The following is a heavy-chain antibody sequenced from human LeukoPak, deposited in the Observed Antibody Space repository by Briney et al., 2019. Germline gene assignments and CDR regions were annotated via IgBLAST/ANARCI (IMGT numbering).Heavy chain of an antibody. CDR2: IIPIFGTA. V-gene: IGHV1-69*05. Sequence: SVKVSCKASGGTFSSYAISWVRQAPGQGLEWMGGIIPIFGTANYAQKFQGRVTITTDESTSTAYMELSSLRSEDTAVYYCAKNDYGDYLFDYWGQGTPVTVSS. CDR3: AKNDYGDYLFDY. CDR1: GGTFSSYA. J-gene: IGHJ4*02. D-gene: IGHD4-17*01.